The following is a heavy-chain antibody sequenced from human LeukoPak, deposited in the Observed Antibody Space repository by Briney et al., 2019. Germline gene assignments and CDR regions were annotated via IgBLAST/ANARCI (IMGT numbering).Heavy chain of an antibody. V-gene: IGHV3-15*01. CDR3: TTDRRWFGELNFDY. CDR1: GFTFSNAW. CDR2: IKSKTDGGTT. Sequence: PGGSLRLSCAASGFTFSNAWMSWDRQAPGKGLEWVGRIKSKTDGGTTDYAAPVKGRFAISRDDSKNTLYLQMNSLKTEDTAVYYCTTDRRWFGELNFDYWGQGTLVTVSS. J-gene: IGHJ4*02. D-gene: IGHD3-10*01.